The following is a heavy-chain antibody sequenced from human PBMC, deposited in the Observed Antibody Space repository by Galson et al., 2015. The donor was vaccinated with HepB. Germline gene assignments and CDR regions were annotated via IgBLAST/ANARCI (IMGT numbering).Heavy chain of an antibody. CDR2: ISWDGGST. CDR3: AKAASMGNSYYYYYMDF. Sequence: SLRLSCAASGLTFDGYAMHWVRQAPGKGLEWVALISWDGGSTYYADSVKGRFTISRDNSKNSLYLQMNSLRTEDTAMYYCAKAASMGNSYYYYYMDFWGKGTTVTVSS. CDR1: GLTFDGYA. J-gene: IGHJ6*03. V-gene: IGHV3-43*02. D-gene: IGHD2/OR15-2a*01.